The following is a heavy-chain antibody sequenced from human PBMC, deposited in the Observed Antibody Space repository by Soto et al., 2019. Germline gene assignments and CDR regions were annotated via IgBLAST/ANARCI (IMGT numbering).Heavy chain of an antibody. CDR2: IFSGGST. V-gene: IGHV3-53*01. Sequence: GGSLRLSCAASGFTVSNNYMSWVRQAPGKGLEWVSVIFSGGSTYYADAVKGRFTISRDNSKNTLDLQMNSLRAEDTAVYYCTRDLPAYGSSWPREWGQGTLVTVSS. CDR1: GFTVSNNY. CDR3: TRDLPAYGSSWPRE. J-gene: IGHJ4*02. D-gene: IGHD6-13*01.